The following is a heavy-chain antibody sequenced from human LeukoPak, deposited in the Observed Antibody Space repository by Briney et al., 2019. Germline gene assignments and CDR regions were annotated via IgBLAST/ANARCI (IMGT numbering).Heavy chain of an antibody. CDR1: GGSISSYY. D-gene: IGHD5-18*01. J-gene: IGHJ4*02. V-gene: IGHV4-59*01. CDR2: IYYSGST. Sequence: SETLSLTCTVSGGSISSYYWSWIRQPPGKGPEWIGYIYYSGSTNYNPSLKSLVTISVDTSKNQFSLKLSSVTAADTAVYYCARGIRGYSYLMYHWGQGTLVTVSS. CDR3: ARGIRGYSYLMYH.